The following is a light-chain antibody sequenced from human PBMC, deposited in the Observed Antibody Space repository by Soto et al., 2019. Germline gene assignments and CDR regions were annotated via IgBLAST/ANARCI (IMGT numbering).Light chain of an antibody. V-gene: IGLV3-9*01. CDR1: NIGSKN. J-gene: IGLJ2*01. CDR3: QVWDSSLVV. Sequence: SYELTQPLSVSVALGQTARITCGGNNIGSKNVHWYQQKPGQAPVVVINRDTNRPSGIPERFSGSSSGNTATLTISRAQAGDEADYYCQVWDSSLVVFGGGTKVTVL. CDR2: RDT.